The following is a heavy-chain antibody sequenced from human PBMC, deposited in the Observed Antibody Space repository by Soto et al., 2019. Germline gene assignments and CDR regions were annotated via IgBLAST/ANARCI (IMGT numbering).Heavy chain of an antibody. Sequence: EVQMVESGGGLVRPGGSLRLSCAASGFTVTNLYMTWFRQAPGKGLEWVSVISSGGSTYYADSVKGRFTISRDNSKNTLYLEMNSLRAGDTAVYYCARDTFGGAYDFCHGGQGTLVTGSS. CDR1: GFTVTNLY. V-gene: IGHV3-66*01. J-gene: IGHJ4*02. CDR2: ISSGGST. CDR3: ARDTFGGAYDFCH. D-gene: IGHD3-3*01.